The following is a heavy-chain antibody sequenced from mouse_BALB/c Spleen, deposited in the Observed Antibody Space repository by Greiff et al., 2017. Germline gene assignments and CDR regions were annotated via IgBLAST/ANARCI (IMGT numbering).Heavy chain of an antibody. Sequence: EVQLVESGGGLVQPGGSRKLSCAASGFTFSSFGMHWVRQAPEKGLEWVAYISSGSSTIYYADTVKGRFTISRDNPKNTLFLQMTSLRSEDTAMYYCARDCYYGSSYAMDYWGQGTSVTVSS. V-gene: IGHV5-17*02. CDR1: GFTFSSFG. D-gene: IGHD1-1*01. J-gene: IGHJ4*01. CDR2: ISSGSSTI. CDR3: ARDCYYGSSYAMDY.